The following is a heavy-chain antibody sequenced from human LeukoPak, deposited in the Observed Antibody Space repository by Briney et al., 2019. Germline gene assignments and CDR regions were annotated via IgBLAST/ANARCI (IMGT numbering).Heavy chain of an antibody. CDR3: AKDGSSTSCYLCDFWSGYYDY. V-gene: IGHV3-43D*03. Sequence: GGSLRLSCAASGFTFDDYAMHWVRQAPGKGVEWVSLISWDGGSTYYADSVKGRFTISRDNSKNSLYLQMNSLRAEDTALYYCAKDGSSTSCYLCDFWSGYYDYWGQGTLVTVSS. J-gene: IGHJ4*02. CDR1: GFTFDDYA. D-gene: IGHD3-3*01. CDR2: ISWDGGST.